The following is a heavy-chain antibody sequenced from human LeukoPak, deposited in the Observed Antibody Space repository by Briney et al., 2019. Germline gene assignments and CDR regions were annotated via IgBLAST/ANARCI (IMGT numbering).Heavy chain of an antibody. CDR1: GFTFSSYA. Sequence: TGGSLRLSCAASGFTFSSYAMSWVRQAPGKGLEWVSAISGSGGSTYYADSVKGRFTISRDNSNNTLYLQMNSLRAEDTAVYYCAKDGWYAEYFQHWGQGTLVTVSS. V-gene: IGHV3-23*01. CDR2: ISGSGGST. J-gene: IGHJ1*01. D-gene: IGHD6-19*01. CDR3: AKDGWYAEYFQH.